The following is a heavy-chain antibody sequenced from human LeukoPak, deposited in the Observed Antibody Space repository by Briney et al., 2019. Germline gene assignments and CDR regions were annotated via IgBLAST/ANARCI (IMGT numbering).Heavy chain of an antibody. D-gene: IGHD6-19*01. J-gene: IGHJ5*02. CDR3: ARWVASPSTGWFDP. CDR2: MNPNNGDT. CDR1: VYTFTGYY. V-gene: IGHV1-2*02. Sequence: ASVTVSCKASVYTFTGYYIHWVRQAPGQGPEWMAWMNPNNGDTHYAQKFQGRVTVTRDTSISTAYMDLSSLRFDDTAVYYCARWVASPSTGWFDPWGQGTLITVSS.